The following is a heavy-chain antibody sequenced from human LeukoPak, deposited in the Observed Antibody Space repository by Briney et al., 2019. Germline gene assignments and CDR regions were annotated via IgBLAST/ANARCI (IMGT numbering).Heavy chain of an antibody. V-gene: IGHV3-11*01. CDR1: GFTFTDYY. CDR2: IGARDSTK. Sequence: GGSLRLSCAASGFTFTDYYMSWIRQAPGKGLEWVSFIGARDSTKYYADSVKGRFTVSRDNAENSLYLQMNSLTAEDTAVYYCARATNWGFPLHMDVWGKGNTVTVSS. D-gene: IGHD7-27*01. J-gene: IGHJ6*03. CDR3: ARATNWGFPLHMDV.